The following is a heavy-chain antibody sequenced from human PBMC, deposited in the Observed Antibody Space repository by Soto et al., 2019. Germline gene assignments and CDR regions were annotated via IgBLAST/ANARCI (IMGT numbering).Heavy chain of an antibody. J-gene: IGHJ6*02. CDR2: IYPDDSDT. V-gene: IGHV5-51*01. Sequence: PGESLKISCKDSGHSFTSYWIVWVRQMPGKGLEWMGRIYPDDSDTRYSPSFQGQVTISADKSINTAYLQWSSLKASDTAIYYCASQYSPPTFKTSYHDIHVWGQGTTVTVSS. D-gene: IGHD4-4*01. CDR3: ASQYSPPTFKTSYHDIHV. CDR1: GHSFTSYW.